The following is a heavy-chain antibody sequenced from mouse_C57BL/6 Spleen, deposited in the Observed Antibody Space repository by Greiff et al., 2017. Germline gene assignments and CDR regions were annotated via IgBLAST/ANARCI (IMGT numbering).Heavy chain of an antibody. Sequence: DVKLEESGGGLVKPGGSLKLSCAASGFTFSSYAMSWVRQTPEKRLEWVATISDGGSYTYYPDNVKGRFTISRDNAKNNLYLQMSHLKSEDTAMYYCARDREPLYAMDYWGQGTSVTVSS. CDR2: ISDGGSYT. CDR3: ARDREPLYAMDY. D-gene: IGHD3-3*01. J-gene: IGHJ4*01. V-gene: IGHV5-4*01. CDR1: GFTFSSYA.